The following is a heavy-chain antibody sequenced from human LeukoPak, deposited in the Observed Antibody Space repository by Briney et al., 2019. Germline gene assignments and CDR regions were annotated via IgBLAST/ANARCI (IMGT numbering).Heavy chain of an antibody. CDR3: ARDSTFARGSGRQLFDY. D-gene: IGHD3-10*01. CDR1: GFTFSSYE. J-gene: IGHJ4*02. CDR2: ISISGSTK. V-gene: IGHV3-48*03. Sequence: PGGSLRLSCAASGFTFSSYEMNWVRQAPGKGLEWVSYISISGSTKYYADSVKGRFTISRDNAKNSLYLQMSSLRAEDTAVYYCARDSTFARGSGRQLFDYWGQGTLVTVSS.